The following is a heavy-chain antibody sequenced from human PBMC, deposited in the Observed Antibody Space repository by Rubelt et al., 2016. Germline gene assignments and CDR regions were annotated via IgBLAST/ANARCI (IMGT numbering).Heavy chain of an antibody. D-gene: IGHD2-21*02. V-gene: IGHV4-4*02. CDR1: GASLTSSNW. Sequence: QVQLQESGPRLVKPSGTLSLTCGVSGASLTSSNWWSWVRQPPGRGLEWIGEVFHDGTTYYNPSLKSRVTISMNTSKNQFSLELSSVTAADTAIYYCARHDCGGDCYLNWFDPWGQGTLVTVSS. CDR3: ARHDCGGDCYLNWFDP. CDR2: VFHDGTT. J-gene: IGHJ5*02.